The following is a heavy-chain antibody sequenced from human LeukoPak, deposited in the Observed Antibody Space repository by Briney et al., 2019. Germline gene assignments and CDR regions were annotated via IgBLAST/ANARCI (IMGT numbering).Heavy chain of an antibody. Sequence: SETLSLTCTVSGGSISTYYWSWIRQPPGKGLEWVGYIYYSGSTIYNPSLKSRVTVSVDTSKNHFSLKLTSVTAADTAFYYCARGGYSGRLYYFDYWGQGILVTVSS. CDR3: ARGGYSGRLYYFDY. CDR2: IYYSGST. CDR1: GGSISTYY. J-gene: IGHJ4*02. D-gene: IGHD5-12*01. V-gene: IGHV4-59*01.